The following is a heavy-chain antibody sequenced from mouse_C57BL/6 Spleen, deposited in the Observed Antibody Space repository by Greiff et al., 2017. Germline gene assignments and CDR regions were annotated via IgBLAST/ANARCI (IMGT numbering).Heavy chain of an antibody. D-gene: IGHD1-3*01. J-gene: IGHJ3*01. CDR3: ARKGDSIYEGFAD. CDR1: GYTFTGDW. CDR2: MLPGSGST. Sequence: VQLQQSGAELMKPGASVKLSCKATGYTFTGDWIEWVKQRPGHGLEWIGEMLPGSGSTNYNEKFKGKATFTADTSTNTAYMQLSRLTTEDAAIYYCARKGDSIYEGFADWGQGTLVTVSA. V-gene: IGHV1-9*01.